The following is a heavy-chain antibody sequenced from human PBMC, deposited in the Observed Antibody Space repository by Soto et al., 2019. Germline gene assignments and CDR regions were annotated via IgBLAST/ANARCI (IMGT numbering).Heavy chain of an antibody. V-gene: IGHV3-74*01. CDR3: ASMTRDGYNLKYFQY. CDR1: GFTFSTSW. CDR2: INSDESST. J-gene: IGHJ1*01. Sequence: EVPLVESGGGLVQPGGSLRLSCAASGFTFSTSWMHWVRQAPGKGLVWVSRINSDESSTSYADSVKGRFTISRDNAKNTLYLQMNSLRAEDTAVYYCASMTRDGYNLKYFQYWGQGTLVTVSS. D-gene: IGHD5-12*01.